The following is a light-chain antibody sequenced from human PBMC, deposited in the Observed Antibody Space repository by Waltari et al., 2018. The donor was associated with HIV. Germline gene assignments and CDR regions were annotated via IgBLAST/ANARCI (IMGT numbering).Light chain of an antibody. V-gene: IGLV2-14*01. CDR1: SSDVRAYNY. J-gene: IGLJ2*01. CDR3: SSYTSGSAVL. Sequence: QSALTQPASVSGSPGQSITISCTGSSSDVRAYNYVSWYQQHPVKAPKLIIYEVSNRPSGVSNRFSGSKSGSTASLTISGLQAEDEADYYCSSYTSGSAVLFGGGTKVTVL. CDR2: EVS.